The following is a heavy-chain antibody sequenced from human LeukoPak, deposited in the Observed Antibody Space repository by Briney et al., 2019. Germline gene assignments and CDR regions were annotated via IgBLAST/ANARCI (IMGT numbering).Heavy chain of an antibody. J-gene: IGHJ5*02. Sequence: PSETLSLTCTVSNGSISSFYWTWIRQPPGKGLEWIGYIYYTGTTDYNPSLKSRVTISVDTSKNQFSLKLSSVTAADTAVYYCARDQAGWWFDPWGQGTLVTVSS. CDR1: NGSISSFY. CDR2: IYYTGTT. CDR3: ARDQAGWWFDP. D-gene: IGHD1-14*01. V-gene: IGHV4-59*01.